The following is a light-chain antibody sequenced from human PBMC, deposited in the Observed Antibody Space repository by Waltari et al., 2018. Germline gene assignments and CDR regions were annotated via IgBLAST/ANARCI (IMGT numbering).Light chain of an antibody. CDR1: QGISSY. CDR2: KAS. J-gene: IGKJ2*03. V-gene: IGKV1-9*01. CDR3: QQRNSYPYS. Sequence: DIQLTQSPSSLSASVGDRVTITCRASQGISSYLARYQQKPGKAPKLLIYKASSLESGVPSRFSGSGSGTEFTLSISSLRPEDFAVYYCQQRNSYPYSFGQGTKVEIK.